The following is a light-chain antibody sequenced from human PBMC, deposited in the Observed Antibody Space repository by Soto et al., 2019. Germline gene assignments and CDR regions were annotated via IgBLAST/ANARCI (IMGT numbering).Light chain of an antibody. CDR1: QSVSSN. J-gene: IGKJ5*01. V-gene: IGKV3D-15*01. CDR3: QQYNNWPPIT. Sequence: EVVMTQYPATLSVSPGERATLSCRASQSVSSNLAWYQQKPGQAPRLLIYGASTRATGIPARFSGSGSGTEFTLTISGLQSEDFAVYYCQQYNNWPPITFGQGTRLENK. CDR2: GAS.